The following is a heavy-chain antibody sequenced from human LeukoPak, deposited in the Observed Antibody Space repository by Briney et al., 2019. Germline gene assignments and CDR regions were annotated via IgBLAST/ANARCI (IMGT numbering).Heavy chain of an antibody. CDR2: IYWDDDK. J-gene: IGHJ4*02. Sequence: SGPTLVNPTQTLTLTCTFSGFSLSTSGVGVGWIRQPPGKALEWLALIYWDDDKRYSPSLKSRLTITKDTSKNQVVLTMTNMDPVDTATYYCAHRGGFGYSSSWVVYFDYWGQGTLVTVSS. D-gene: IGHD6-13*01. CDR3: AHRGGFGYSSSWVVYFDY. V-gene: IGHV2-5*02. CDR1: GFSLSTSGVG.